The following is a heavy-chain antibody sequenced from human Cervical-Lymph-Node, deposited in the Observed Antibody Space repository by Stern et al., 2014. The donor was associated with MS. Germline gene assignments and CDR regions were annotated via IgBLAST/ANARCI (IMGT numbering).Heavy chain of an antibody. V-gene: IGHV1-2*02. Sequence: QVQLVQSGAEVKKPGASVRVSCKASGYTFTDYYMHWVRQAPGQGLEWMGWINPYSGGTNYAQKFQGRVTMTSDTSISAAYMDLSRLQSDDTAVYYCAKDEGTAWLLDYWGQGTLVSVSS. D-gene: IGHD6-19*01. J-gene: IGHJ4*02. CDR3: AKDEGTAWLLDY. CDR1: GYTFTDYY. CDR2: INPYSGGT.